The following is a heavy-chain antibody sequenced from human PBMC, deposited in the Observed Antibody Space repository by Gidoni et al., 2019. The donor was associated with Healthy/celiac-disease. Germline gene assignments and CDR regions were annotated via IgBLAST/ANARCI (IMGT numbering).Heavy chain of an antibody. CDR3: ARTTTDILTGYYRNQNYYYGMDV. Sequence: QVQLVQSGAEGTKPGCSGKVSCKASGGTFSSYAISWVRQAPGQGLEWRGRIIPILGIANYAQKFQGRVTITADKATSTAYMELSSLRSEDTAVYYCARTTTDILTGYYRNQNYYYGMDVWGQGTTVTVSS. CDR1: GGTFSSYA. V-gene: IGHV1-69*04. CDR2: IIPILGIA. D-gene: IGHD3-9*01. J-gene: IGHJ6*02.